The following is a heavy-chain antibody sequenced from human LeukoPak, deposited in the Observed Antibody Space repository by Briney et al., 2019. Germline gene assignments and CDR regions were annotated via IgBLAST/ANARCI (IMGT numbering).Heavy chain of an antibody. CDR2: SSPYNGNT. D-gene: IGHD1-26*01. J-gene: IGHJ4*02. CDR1: GYTFSSYG. Sequence: ASVKVSCKTSGYTFSSYGLTWMRQAPGQGPEWLGWSSPYNGNTNYAQKLQGRVTMTTDTSTSTAYMELRSLRSDDTAVYYCARDQSVSGSYPGDFDYWGQGTLVTVSS. CDR3: ARDQSVSGSYPGDFDY. V-gene: IGHV1-18*01.